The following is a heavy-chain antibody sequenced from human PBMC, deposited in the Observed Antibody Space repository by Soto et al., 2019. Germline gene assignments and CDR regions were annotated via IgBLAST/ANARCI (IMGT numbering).Heavy chain of an antibody. CDR1: GYTFTSYG. J-gene: IGHJ3*02. D-gene: IGHD3-22*01. V-gene: IGHV1-18*01. Sequence: ASVKVSCKASGYTFTSYGISWVRQAPGQGLEWMGWISAYNGNTNYAQKLQGRVTMTTDTSTSTAYMELRSLRSDDTAVYYCASPMGPHSSGYKSLPVEVNRHDACDIWGHGNMVSVSS. CDR3: ASPMGPHSSGYKSLPVEVNRHDACDI. CDR2: ISAYNGNT.